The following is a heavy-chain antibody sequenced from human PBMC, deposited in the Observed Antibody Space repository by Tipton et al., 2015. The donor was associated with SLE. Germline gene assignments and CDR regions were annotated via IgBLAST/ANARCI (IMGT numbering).Heavy chain of an antibody. V-gene: IGHV4-39*07. CDR1: GGSISSSSYY. CDR3: ARGGRWLVAGGGMDV. J-gene: IGHJ6*02. D-gene: IGHD6-19*01. Sequence: TLSLTCTVSGGSISSSSYYWGWIRQPPGKGLEWIGSIYYSGSTYYNPSLKSRVTISVDTSKNQFSLKLSSVTAADTAVYYCARGGRWLVAGGGMDVWGQGTTVTVSS. CDR2: IYYSGST.